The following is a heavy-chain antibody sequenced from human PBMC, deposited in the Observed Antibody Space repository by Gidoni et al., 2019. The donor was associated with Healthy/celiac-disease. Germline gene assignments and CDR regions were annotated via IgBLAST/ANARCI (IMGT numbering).Heavy chain of an antibody. CDR1: GFTFSSYA. D-gene: IGHD3-10*01. J-gene: IGHJ4*02. Sequence: EVQLLESGGGLVQPGGSLRLSCAASGFTFSSYAMSWVRQAPGKGLEWVSAISGSGGSTYYADSVKGRFTISRDNSKNTLYLQMNSLRAEDTAVYYCAKDQFMVGSGTDPVDYWGQGTLVTVSS. V-gene: IGHV3-23*01. CDR3: AKDQFMVGSGTDPVDY. CDR2: ISGSGGST.